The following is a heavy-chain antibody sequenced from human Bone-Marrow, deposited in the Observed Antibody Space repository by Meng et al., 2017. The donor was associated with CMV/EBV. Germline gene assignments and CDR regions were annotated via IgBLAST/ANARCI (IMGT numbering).Heavy chain of an antibody. CDR3: TTERGRYFQY. Sequence: GESLKISCAASGFTFSNAWMRWVRQAPGQGLEWVGRIKSKTDGETTDYAAPEKGRFTISRDDSKNTLYLQMNSLKTEDTAVDYCTTERGRYFQYWGQGTLVTVSS. D-gene: IGHD2-15*01. V-gene: IGHV3-15*01. J-gene: IGHJ1*01. CDR1: GFTFSNAW. CDR2: IKSKTDGETT.